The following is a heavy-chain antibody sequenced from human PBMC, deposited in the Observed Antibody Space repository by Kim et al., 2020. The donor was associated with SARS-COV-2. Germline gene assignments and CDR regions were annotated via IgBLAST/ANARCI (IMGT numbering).Heavy chain of an antibody. J-gene: IGHJ6*03. V-gene: IGHV7-4-1*02. Sequence: ASVKVSCKASGYTFTNYSMHWVRQAPGQGLEWMGWINTVTGKPTYAQLFTGRFAFSLDTSVSTAYLRMSSLKADDTAIYFCARTSDFYAMHVWGKGTPVT. CDR1: GYTFTNYS. CDR2: INTVTGKP. CDR3: ARTSDFYAMHV.